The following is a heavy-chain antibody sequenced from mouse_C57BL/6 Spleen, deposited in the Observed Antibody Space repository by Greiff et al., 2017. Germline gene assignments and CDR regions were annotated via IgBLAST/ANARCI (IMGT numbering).Heavy chain of an antibody. J-gene: IGHJ4*01. Sequence: EVQVVESGGGLVQPGGSMKLSCAASGFTFSDAWMDWVRQSPEKGLEWVAEIRNKANNHATYYAESVKGRFTISRDDSKSSVYLQMNSLRAEDTGIYYCTRGLLYYYAMDYWGQGTSVTVSS. CDR1: GFTFSDAW. CDR3: TRGLLYYYAMDY. CDR2: IRNKANNHAT. V-gene: IGHV6-6*01.